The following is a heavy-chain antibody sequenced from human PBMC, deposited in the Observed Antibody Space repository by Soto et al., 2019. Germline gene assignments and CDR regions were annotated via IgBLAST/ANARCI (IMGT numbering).Heavy chain of an antibody. CDR2: INSDGSST. V-gene: IGHV3-74*01. J-gene: IGHJ4*02. Sequence: PGGALRLSCAASGFTFRSYWMHWGRQAPGKGLVWVSRINSDGSSTSYADSVKGRFTISRDNAKNTLYLQMNSLRAEDTAVYYCARGYYYDSSGCPGLWGQGTLVTVSS. CDR1: GFTFRSYW. D-gene: IGHD3-22*01. CDR3: ARGYYYDSSGCPGL.